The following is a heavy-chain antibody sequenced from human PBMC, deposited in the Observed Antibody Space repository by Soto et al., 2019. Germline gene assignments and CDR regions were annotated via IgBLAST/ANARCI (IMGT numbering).Heavy chain of an antibody. V-gene: IGHV4-34*01. CDR2: INHSGST. CDR1: GGSFSGYY. D-gene: IGHD6-6*01. Sequence: PSETLSLTCAVYGGSFSGYYWSWIRQPPGKGLEWIGEINHSGSTNYNPSLKSRVTISVDTSKNQFSLKLSSVTAADTAVYYCARGATLAAQYYYYYYMDVWGKGTTVTVS. J-gene: IGHJ6*03. CDR3: ARGATLAAQYYYYYYMDV.